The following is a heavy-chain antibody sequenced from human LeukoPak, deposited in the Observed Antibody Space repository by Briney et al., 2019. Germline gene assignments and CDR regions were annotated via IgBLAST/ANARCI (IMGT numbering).Heavy chain of an antibody. D-gene: IGHD2-15*01. J-gene: IGHJ4*02. CDR2: IIPIFGTA. CDR3: ARERYCSGGSCYQRFDY. V-gene: IGHV1-69*13. Sequence: SVKVSCKTSGGTFSSYAISWVRQAPGQGLEWMGGIIPIFGTANYAQKFQGRVTITADESTSTAYMELSSLRSEDTAVYYCARERYCSGGSCYQRFDYWGQGTLVTVSS. CDR1: GGTFSSYA.